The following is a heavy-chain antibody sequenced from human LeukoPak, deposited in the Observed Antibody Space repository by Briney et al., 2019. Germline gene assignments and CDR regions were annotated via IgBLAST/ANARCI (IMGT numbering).Heavy chain of an antibody. Sequence: GGSLRLSCEASGFPFGSYVMSWIRQAPGKGLEWIAYINHNAEMIFYPDFVKGQFSISRDNAKNSLYLQMNALRYEDTAVYYCAKDLVWFGDQGSQNFDYWGQGTLVTVSS. D-gene: IGHD3-10*01. CDR1: GFPFGSYV. CDR2: INHNAEMI. J-gene: IGHJ4*02. V-gene: IGHV3-48*02. CDR3: AKDLVWFGDQGSQNFDY.